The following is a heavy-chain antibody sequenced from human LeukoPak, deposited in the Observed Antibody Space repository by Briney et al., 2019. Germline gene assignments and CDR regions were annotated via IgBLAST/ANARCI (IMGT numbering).Heavy chain of an antibody. CDR3: VRERFGAIVEN. CDR2: IWYNANNK. Sequence: PGGSLRLSCTASGFTFSSYGIHWVRHAPDKGLEWVAFIWYNANNKYVADSAKGRFTVSRDTSKNTLLLQMNSLRAEDTALYFCVRERFGAIVENWGQGALVIVSS. CDR1: GFTFSSYG. V-gene: IGHV3-33*02. D-gene: IGHD5-24*01. J-gene: IGHJ4*02.